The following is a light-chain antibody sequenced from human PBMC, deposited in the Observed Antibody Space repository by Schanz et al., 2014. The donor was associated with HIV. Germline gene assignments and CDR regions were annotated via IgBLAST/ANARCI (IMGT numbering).Light chain of an antibody. Sequence: DIQMTQSPSSLSASVGDRVTITCRASQSISSYLNWYQQKPGKAPKLLIYAASTLQSGVPSRFSGSGSGTDFTLTISSLQPEDFATYYCQQGQSFPYTFGQGTKLEIK. CDR2: AAS. CDR1: QSISSY. CDR3: QQGQSFPYT. V-gene: IGKV1-39*01. J-gene: IGKJ2*01.